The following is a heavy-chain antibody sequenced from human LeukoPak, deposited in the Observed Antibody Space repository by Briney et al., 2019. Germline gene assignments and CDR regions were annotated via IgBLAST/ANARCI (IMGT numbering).Heavy chain of an antibody. Sequence: GGSLRLSCAASGFTFSSYGMHWVRQAPGKGLEWVSAISGSGGSTYYADSVKGRFTISRDNSKNTLYLQMNSLRAEDTAVYYCAKSSGYSGYDFQDYWGQGTLVTVSS. J-gene: IGHJ4*02. CDR1: GFTFSSYG. V-gene: IGHV3-23*01. CDR2: ISGSGGST. D-gene: IGHD5-12*01. CDR3: AKSSGYSGYDFQDY.